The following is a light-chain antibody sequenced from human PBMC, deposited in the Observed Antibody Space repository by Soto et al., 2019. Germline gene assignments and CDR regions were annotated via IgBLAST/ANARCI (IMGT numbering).Light chain of an antibody. CDR3: SSYTSASTRVV. Sequence: QSVLTQPASVSGSPGQSITISCTGTSSDVGTYNYVSWYQQPPGKAPKLMIYEVTNRPSGVSNRFSGSKSGNTASLTISGLQAEDEGDYYCSSYTSASTRVVFGGGTKLTVL. V-gene: IGLV2-14*01. CDR1: SSDVGTYNY. J-gene: IGLJ2*01. CDR2: EVT.